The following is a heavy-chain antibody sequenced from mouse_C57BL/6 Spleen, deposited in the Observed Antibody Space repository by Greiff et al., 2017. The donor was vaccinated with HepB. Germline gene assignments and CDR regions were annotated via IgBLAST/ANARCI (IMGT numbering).Heavy chain of an antibody. CDR2: ISSGSSTI. J-gene: IGHJ4*01. CDR3: ARGAMDY. Sequence: EVKLMESGGGLVKPGGSLKLSCAASGFTFSDYGMHWVRQAPEKGLEWVAYISSGSSTIYYADTVKGRFTISRDNAKNTLFLQMTSLRSENTAMYYCARGAMDYWGQGTSVTVSS. V-gene: IGHV5-17*01. CDR1: GFTFSDYG.